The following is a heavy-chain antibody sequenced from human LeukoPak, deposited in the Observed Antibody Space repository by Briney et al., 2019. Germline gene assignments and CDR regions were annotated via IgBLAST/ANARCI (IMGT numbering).Heavy chain of an antibody. V-gene: IGHV4-59*01. J-gene: IGHJ4*02. CDR1: GGSISSYY. CDR2: IYYSGST. D-gene: IGHD1-26*01. CDR3: ARESQVGATEYYFDY. Sequence: SETLSLTCTVSGGSISSYYWSWIRQPPGKGLEWIGYIYYSGSTDYNPSLKSRVTISVDTSKNQFSLKLSSVTAADTAVYYCARESQVGATEYYFDYWGQGTLVTVSS.